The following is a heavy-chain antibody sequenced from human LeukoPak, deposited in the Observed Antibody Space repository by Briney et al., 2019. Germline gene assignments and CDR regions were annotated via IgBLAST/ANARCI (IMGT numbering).Heavy chain of an antibody. CDR1: GLSFSSFE. V-gene: IGHV3-48*03. D-gene: IGHD3-9*01. J-gene: IGHJ4*02. CDR2: ISGSGGDI. Sequence: GGSLRLSCEASGLSFSSFEMTWVRQAPGKGLEWVSYISGSGGDIFYADSVKGRFTTSRDNAKNSLYLQMNSLRAEDTAVYYYARDLTGTGDYWGQGNLVTVSS. CDR3: ARDLTGTGDY.